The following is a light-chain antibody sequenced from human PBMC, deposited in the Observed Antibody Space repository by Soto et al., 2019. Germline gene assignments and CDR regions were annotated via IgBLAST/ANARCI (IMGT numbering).Light chain of an antibody. J-gene: IGKJ2*01. V-gene: IGKV1-5*01. CDR2: DAS. CDR3: QQYKSYPYT. CDR1: QSIRSW. Sequence: DIRMTQSPSTLSASVGDRVIITCRASQSIRSWLAWYQQKPGKAPKLLIYDASTLESGVPSRFSGSGSGTDFTLTISSLQPDDFATYYCQQYKSYPYTFGQGTKLEIK.